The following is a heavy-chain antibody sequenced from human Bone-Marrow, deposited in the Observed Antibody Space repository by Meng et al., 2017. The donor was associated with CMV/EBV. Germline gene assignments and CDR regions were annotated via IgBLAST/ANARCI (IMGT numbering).Heavy chain of an antibody. V-gene: IGHV2-5*01. CDR3: AHSYCSSTSCFVPGYYYYGMAV. CDR1: GFSLSTSGVG. Sequence: SGPTLVKPTQTLTLTCTFSGFSLSTSGVGVGWIRQPPGKALEWLALIYWNDDKRYSPSLKSRLTITKDTSKNQVVLTMTNMDPVDTATYYCAHSYCSSTSCFVPGYYYYGMAVWGPGTTVTGSS. J-gene: IGHJ6*01. D-gene: IGHD2-2*01. CDR2: IYWNDDK.